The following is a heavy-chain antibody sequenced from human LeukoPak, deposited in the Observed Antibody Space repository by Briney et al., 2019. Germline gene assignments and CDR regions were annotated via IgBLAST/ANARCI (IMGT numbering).Heavy chain of an antibody. J-gene: IGHJ4*02. CDR3: ARGGTYDYVWGSYRKNTPFDY. D-gene: IGHD3-16*02. CDR2: ISAYNGNT. Sequence: ASVKVSCKASGYTFTSYGISWVRQAPGQGLEWMGWISAYNGNTNYAQKLQGRVTMTTDTSTSTAYMELRSLRSDDTAVYYCARGGTYDYVWGSYRKNTPFDYWGQGTLVTVSS. V-gene: IGHV1-18*01. CDR1: GYTFTSYG.